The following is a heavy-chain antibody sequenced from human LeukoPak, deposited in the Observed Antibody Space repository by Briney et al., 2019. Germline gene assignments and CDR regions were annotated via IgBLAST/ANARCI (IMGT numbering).Heavy chain of an antibody. CDR1: GGSISSFY. Sequence: SSETLSLTCTVSGGSISSFYWSWSRQPPGKGLEWIGDISYSGNTNYNPSLESRVTISLDIFKNQFSLTLTSVPAADTAVYYCARAGYHYDSSGYSPFDYWGQGTLVTVSS. CDR2: ISYSGNT. D-gene: IGHD3-22*01. V-gene: IGHV4-59*01. J-gene: IGHJ4*02. CDR3: ARAGYHYDSSGYSPFDY.